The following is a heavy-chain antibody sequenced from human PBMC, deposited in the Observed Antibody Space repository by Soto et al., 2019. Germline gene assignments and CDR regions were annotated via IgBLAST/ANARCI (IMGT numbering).Heavy chain of an antibody. CDR1: GLPINSKC. D-gene: IGHD6-19*01. J-gene: IGHJ4*02. Sequence: GXPAEVTLKDFGLPINSKCMWLVRQAPGQGLEWMGWISAYNGNTNYAQKLQGRVTMTTDTSTSTAYMELRRMRSDDTAVYFCVRTTAVAGAPEFDYWGQGTLVTVSS. V-gene: IGHV1-18*01. CDR3: VRTTAVAGAPEFDY. CDR2: ISAYNGNT.